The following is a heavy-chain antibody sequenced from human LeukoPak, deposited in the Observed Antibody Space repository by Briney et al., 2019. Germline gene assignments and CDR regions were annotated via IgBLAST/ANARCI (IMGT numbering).Heavy chain of an antibody. CDR3: ARQIAGAGKAGFDY. CDR1: GGSIGSYY. D-gene: IGHD6-19*01. V-gene: IGHV4-4*07. CDR2: IYTTGST. Sequence: SETLSLTCTVSGGSIGSYYWTWIRQPAGKGLEWIGRIYTTGSTNYNPSLNSRVTMSVYTSKNQFSLKLSSVTAADTAVYYCARQIAGAGKAGFDYWGQGTLVTVSS. J-gene: IGHJ4*02.